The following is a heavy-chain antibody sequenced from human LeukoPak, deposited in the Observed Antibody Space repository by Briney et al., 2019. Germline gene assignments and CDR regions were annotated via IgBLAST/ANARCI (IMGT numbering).Heavy chain of an antibody. D-gene: IGHD6-19*01. Sequence: GGSLRLSCAASGFTFSSYSMNWVRQAPGKGLEWVSYISSSSSTIYYADSVKGRFTISRGNAKNSLYLQINSLRAEDTAVYYCANKAVAPPGGYWGQGTLVTVSS. CDR1: GFTFSSYS. CDR3: ANKAVAPPGGY. J-gene: IGHJ4*02. V-gene: IGHV3-48*01. CDR2: ISSSSSTI.